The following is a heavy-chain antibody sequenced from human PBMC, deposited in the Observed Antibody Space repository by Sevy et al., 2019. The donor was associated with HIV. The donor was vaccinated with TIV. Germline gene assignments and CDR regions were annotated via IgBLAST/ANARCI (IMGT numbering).Heavy chain of an antibody. CDR2: FYYSEST. Sequence: SETLSLTCTVSGGSISIISYYWGWIRQPSGKGLEWIGGFYYSESTYYNPPFKSRVTISVGTSKNQFSLKLSSVTAAVAAVCDCARAFRAVAGSYYFDYWGQGTLVTVS. V-gene: IGHV4-39*01. D-gene: IGHD6-19*01. CDR1: GGSISIISYY. J-gene: IGHJ4*02. CDR3: ARAFRAVAGSYYFDY.